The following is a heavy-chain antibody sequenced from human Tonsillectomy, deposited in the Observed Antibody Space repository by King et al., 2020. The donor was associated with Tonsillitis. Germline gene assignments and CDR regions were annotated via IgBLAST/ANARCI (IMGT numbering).Heavy chain of an antibody. J-gene: IGHJ2*01. Sequence: QLQESGPGLVKPSQTLSLTCTVSGGSISSGGYYWSWIRQHPRKGLEWIGNIYYSGSTYYNPSLKSRVTISVDTSKNQFSLKLSSVTAADTAVYYCARDRRMHQTTVVIPGYWYFDLWGRGTLVTVSS. CDR2: IYYSGST. CDR3: ARDRRMHQTTVVIPGYWYFDL. V-gene: IGHV4-31*03. CDR1: GGSISSGGYY. D-gene: IGHD4-23*01.